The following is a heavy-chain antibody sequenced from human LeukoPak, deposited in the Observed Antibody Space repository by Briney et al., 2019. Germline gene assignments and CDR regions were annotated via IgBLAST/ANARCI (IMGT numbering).Heavy chain of an antibody. D-gene: IGHD3-22*01. CDR2: IIPILGIA. V-gene: IGHV1-69*04. CDR1: GGTFSSYA. J-gene: IGHJ3*02. CDR3: ARGTMIVVEYAFDI. Sequence: SVKVSCKASGGTFSSYAISWVRQAPGQGLEWMGRIIPILGIANYAQKLQGRVTITADKSTSTAYMELSSLRSEDTAVYYCARGTMIVVEYAFDIWGQGTMVTVSS.